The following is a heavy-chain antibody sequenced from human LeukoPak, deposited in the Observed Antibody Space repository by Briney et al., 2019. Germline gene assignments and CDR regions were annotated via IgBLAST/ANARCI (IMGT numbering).Heavy chain of an antibody. CDR3: GRHIYPWKYADGFDI. J-gene: IGHJ3*02. CDR2: ISYDGSNT. CDR1: GFTFSITY. D-gene: IGHD1-7*01. V-gene: IGHV3-30*03. Sequence: GGSLRLSCTASGFTFSITYMAWVRQAPGKGLEWVAVISYDGSNTYYADSVKGRFTISRDNSKNTLYLQVNSLRVEDTAVYYCGRHIYPWKYADGFDIWGQGTMVTVSS.